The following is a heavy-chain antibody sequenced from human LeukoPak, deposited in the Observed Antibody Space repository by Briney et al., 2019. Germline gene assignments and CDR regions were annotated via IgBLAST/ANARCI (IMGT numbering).Heavy chain of an antibody. CDR3: ARELGFSGRYWVAPPAN. D-gene: IGHD1-26*01. J-gene: IGHJ4*02. CDR2: ISYDGSNK. V-gene: IGHV3-30*19. CDR1: RFTFSNYG. Sequence: GGSLRLSCAASRFTFSNYGMHWVRQAPGKGLEWVAVISYDGSNKYYADSVKGRFTISRDNCKNTLYLQMNSLRAEDTAVYYCARELGFSGRYWVAPPANWGQGTLVTVST.